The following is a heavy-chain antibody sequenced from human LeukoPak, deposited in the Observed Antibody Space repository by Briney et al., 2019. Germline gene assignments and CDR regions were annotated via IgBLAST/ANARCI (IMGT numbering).Heavy chain of an antibody. V-gene: IGHV3-48*03. CDR3: ARGTLGYDSSGYSDY. CDR1: GFTFSSYA. J-gene: IGHJ4*02. D-gene: IGHD3-22*01. CDR2: ISSSGSTI. Sequence: GGSLRLSCAASGFTFSSYAMSWVRQAPGKGLEWVSYISSSGSTIYYADSVKGRFTISRDNAKNSLYLQMNSLRAEDTAVYYCARGTLGYDSSGYSDYWGQGTLVTVSS.